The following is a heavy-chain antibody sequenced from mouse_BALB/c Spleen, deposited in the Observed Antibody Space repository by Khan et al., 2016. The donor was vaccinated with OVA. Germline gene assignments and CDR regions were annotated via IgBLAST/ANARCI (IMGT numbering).Heavy chain of an antibody. J-gene: IGHJ1*02. CDR2: ISYSGST. Sequence: EVQLQEPGPGLVTTSQSRSLTCTFTGYSNTSEYAWNWIRQFPGDKLEWKGYISYSGSTGYNPSTTSRISIIRDKSKHQFFLQCNSVTTEDTATYYGASRYYYGHCYFDVWRSVPTFTVS. D-gene: IGHD1-1*01. CDR3: ASRYYYGHCYFDV. V-gene: IGHV3-2*02. CDR1: GYSNTSEYA.